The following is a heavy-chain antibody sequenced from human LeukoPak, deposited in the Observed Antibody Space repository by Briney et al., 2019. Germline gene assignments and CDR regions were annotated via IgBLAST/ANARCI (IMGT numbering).Heavy chain of an antibody. V-gene: IGHV4-38-2*01. CDR2: FSHSGST. J-gene: IGHJ3*02. CDR1: GYSISSGYY. Sequence: PSETLSLTCAVSGYSISSGYYWGWIRQPPGKGLEWIGSFSHSGSTHYNPSLKSRVTISLDTSKNQFSLKPSSVTAADTAVYYCARLWSGYFDDDAFDIWGQGTMVTVSS. D-gene: IGHD3-3*01. CDR3: ARLWSGYFDDDAFDI.